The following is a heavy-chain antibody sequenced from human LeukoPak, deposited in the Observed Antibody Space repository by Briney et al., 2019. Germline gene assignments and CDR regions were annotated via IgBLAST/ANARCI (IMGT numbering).Heavy chain of an antibody. Sequence: ASVKVSCMPSGYSFTSYVISSVREAPRQGLEWMGWISAYNGNTNYAQKLQGKVKMTTDTSTSTAYLELRSLRSDDTAVYYCARDPPIDPWGQGTLVTVSS. CDR3: ARDPPIDP. J-gene: IGHJ5*02. V-gene: IGHV1-18*01. CDR1: GYSFTSYV. D-gene: IGHD2-2*02. CDR2: ISAYNGNT.